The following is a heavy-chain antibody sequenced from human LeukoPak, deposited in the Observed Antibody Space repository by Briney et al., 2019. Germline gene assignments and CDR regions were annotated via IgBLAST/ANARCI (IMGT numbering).Heavy chain of an antibody. V-gene: IGHV3-30*02. CDR2: IGYDGSNK. Sequence: GGSLRLSCAASGFTFSTYGMHWVRQAPGKGLEWVAFIGYDGSNKYYADSVEGRFTISRDNAKNSLYLQMNSLRAEDTAVYYCARDGGKSGDSYDYWGQGALVTVSP. J-gene: IGHJ4*02. CDR3: ARDGGKSGDSYDY. CDR1: GFTFSTYG. D-gene: IGHD2-21*01.